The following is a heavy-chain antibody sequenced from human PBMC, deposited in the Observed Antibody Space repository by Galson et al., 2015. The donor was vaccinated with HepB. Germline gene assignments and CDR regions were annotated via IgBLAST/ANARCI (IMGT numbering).Heavy chain of an antibody. CDR2: ISSSSSYI. CDR3: ARERSSSWYYFDY. Sequence: SLRLSCAASGFTFSSYSMNWVRQAPGKGLEWVSSISSSSSYIYYADSVKGRFTISRDNAKNSLYLQMNSLRAEDTAVYYCARERSSSWYYFDYWGQGTLVTVSS. D-gene: IGHD6-13*01. CDR1: GFTFSSYS. J-gene: IGHJ4*02. V-gene: IGHV3-21*01.